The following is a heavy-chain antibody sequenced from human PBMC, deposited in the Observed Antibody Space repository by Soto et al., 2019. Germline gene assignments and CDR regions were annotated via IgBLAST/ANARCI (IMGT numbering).Heavy chain of an antibody. Sequence: EVQLVESGGGLVQPGGSLRLSCAASGFTFSSYWMHWVRQAPGKGLVWVSRIYNDGSSTSDADSVKGRFTISRDNAMSTLYRQMNSLRGEDTDVYYCARRSGSSGWRTNLDFWGQGTLVTVSS. J-gene: IGHJ4*02. CDR3: ARRSGSSGWRTNLDF. CDR2: IYNDGSST. V-gene: IGHV3-74*01. CDR1: GFTFSSYW. D-gene: IGHD6-19*01.